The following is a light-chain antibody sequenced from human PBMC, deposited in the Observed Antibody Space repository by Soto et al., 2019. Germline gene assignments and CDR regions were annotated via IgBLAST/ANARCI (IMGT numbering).Light chain of an antibody. J-gene: IGLJ3*02. CDR1: SSDVGGYEY. Sequence: QSALTQPRSVSGSPGQSVTISCTGTSSDVGGYEYVSWYQQHPGKAPKFMIYDVTKRPSGVPDRFSGSKSGNTASLTISGLQAEDEADYYCCSYAGSYSWVFGGGTQLTV. CDR2: DVT. CDR3: CSYAGSYSWV. V-gene: IGLV2-11*01.